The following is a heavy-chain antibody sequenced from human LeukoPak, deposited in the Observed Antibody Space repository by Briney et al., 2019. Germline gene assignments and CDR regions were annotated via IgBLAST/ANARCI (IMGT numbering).Heavy chain of an antibody. CDR2: ISSSSNYI. CDR3: ARDEGVSFDY. V-gene: IGHV3-21*01. J-gene: IGHJ4*02. Sequence: GGSLRLSCVTSGFTFSAYNMNWVRQAPGKGLEWVSCISSSSNYIYYADSVKGRFTISRDNAKDSLYLQMNSLRAEDTAVYYCARDEGVSFDYWGQGTLVTVSS. CDR1: GFTFSAYN.